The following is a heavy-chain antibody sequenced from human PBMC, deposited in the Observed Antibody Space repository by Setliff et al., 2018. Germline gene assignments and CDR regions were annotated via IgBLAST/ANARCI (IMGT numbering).Heavy chain of an antibody. CDR3: ARHPASGSYYGGSIYYFDH. Sequence: SETLSLTCTVSGGYIARSYFYWGWIRQSPGKGLEWIGTMYYSGKTFYMPSLKSRLSISVDTSKNQFSLKLNFVAAADTAVYYCARHPASGSYYGGSIYYFDHWGQGTLVTVSS. J-gene: IGHJ4*02. CDR1: GGYIARSYFY. D-gene: IGHD1-26*01. V-gene: IGHV4-39*01. CDR2: MYYSGKT.